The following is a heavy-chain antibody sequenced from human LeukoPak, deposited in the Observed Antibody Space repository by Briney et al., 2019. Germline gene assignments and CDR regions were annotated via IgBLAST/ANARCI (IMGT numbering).Heavy chain of an antibody. CDR1: GFTFSNFA. D-gene: IGHD3/OR15-3a*01. V-gene: IGHV3-21*01. J-gene: IGHJ1*01. CDR2: IVGSSST. CDR3: ARQGLYDSSDFWTFQH. Sequence: GGSLRLSCAASGFTFSNFAMTWVRQAPGKGLEWVSSIVGSSSTYYADSLKGRFTISRDNAKNSVYLQMNSLRAEDTAVYYCARQGLYDSSDFWTFQHWGQGTLVTVSS.